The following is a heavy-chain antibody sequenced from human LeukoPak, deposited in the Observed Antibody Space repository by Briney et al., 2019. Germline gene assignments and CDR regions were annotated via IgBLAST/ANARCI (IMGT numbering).Heavy chain of an antibody. CDR1: GYTFTDYY. J-gene: IGHJ4*02. V-gene: IGHV1-2*02. CDR3: ARDHALEQLVPFDY. CDR2: INSNNGGT. Sequence: ASVKVSCKASGYTFTDYYMHWGRQAPGQGLEWMGWINSNNGGTDYAQKFQGRVTMTRDTSISTAYMELSRLRSDDTAVYYCARDHALEQLVPFDYWGQGSLVTVSS. D-gene: IGHD6-13*01.